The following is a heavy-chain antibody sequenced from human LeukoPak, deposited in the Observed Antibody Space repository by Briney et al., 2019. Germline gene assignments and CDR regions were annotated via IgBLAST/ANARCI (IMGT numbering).Heavy chain of an antibody. V-gene: IGHV3-21*01. CDR2: FGTRSTSV. CDR3: AREVSEGFDF. J-gene: IGHJ4*02. CDR1: GFTFSGYS. Sequence: GGSLRLSCTASGFTFSGYSMNWIRQAPGKGLEWVSSFGTRSTSVYHAGSVKSRFAISRDNAKNSLYLQMNSLRAEDTALYYCAREVSEGFDFWGQGTLVTVSS. D-gene: IGHD3-22*01.